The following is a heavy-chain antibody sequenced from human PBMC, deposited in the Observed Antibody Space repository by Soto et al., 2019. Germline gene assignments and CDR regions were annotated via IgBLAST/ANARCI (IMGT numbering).Heavy chain of an antibody. CDR1: GYIFSNYG. Sequence: QVHLVQSGAEVKKPGASVKVSCKASGYIFSNYGISWVRQAPGQGLEWMGWISTYNANTYYAQQFQGRVTMTTDTTTSTAYMELRCLRSDDTAVFYCARERDGSSWSSAESLQYCGQGTLVTVSS. V-gene: IGHV1-18*01. CDR2: ISTYNANT. J-gene: IGHJ1*01. CDR3: ARERDGSSWSSAESLQY. D-gene: IGHD6-13*01.